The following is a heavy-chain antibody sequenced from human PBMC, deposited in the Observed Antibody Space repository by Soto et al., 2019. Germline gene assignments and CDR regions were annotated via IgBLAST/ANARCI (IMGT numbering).Heavy chain of an antibody. Sequence: EVQVLESGGGLIQPGGSLRLSCAASGFPFSTYEMTWARQSPGKGLEWVAFITSSGGPTYYADSVRGLFTISRDNSKNTLYLQMYSWRVEDPARYYCVKGGWLDDWGQGTLVTVSS. V-gene: IGHV3-23*01. J-gene: IGHJ5*02. CDR3: VKGGWLDD. CDR2: ITSSGGPT. CDR1: GFPFSTYE.